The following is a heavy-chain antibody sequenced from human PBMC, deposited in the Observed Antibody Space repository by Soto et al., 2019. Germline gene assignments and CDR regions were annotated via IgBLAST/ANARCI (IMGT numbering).Heavy chain of an antibody. CDR1: GDVFRSYG. CDR3: ARVRCFNGLCHTADYGMDV. CDR2: IIPISGTA. D-gene: IGHD2-8*01. J-gene: IGHJ6*02. Sequence: SVKVSCKASGDVFRSYGINWVRQAPGQGLEWMGGIIPISGTANYAQKFQGRVAITADESTDTVYMELSRLRSEDTAVYFCARVRCFNGLCHTADYGMDVWGQGTTVTVSS. V-gene: IGHV1-69*13.